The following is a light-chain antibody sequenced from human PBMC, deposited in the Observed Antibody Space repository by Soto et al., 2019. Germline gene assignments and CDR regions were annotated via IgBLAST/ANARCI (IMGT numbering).Light chain of an antibody. CDR1: SSNIGAGYD. CDR2: GNT. V-gene: IGLV1-40*01. Sequence: QYELTQPPSVSGAPGQRVTIYCTGSSSNIGAGYDVHWYQQLPGTAPKLLIYGNTNRPSGVPDRFSGSKSGTSASLAITGLQAEDEADYYCQSYDSSLSGHVVFGGGTKQTVL. CDR3: QSYDSSLSGHVV. J-gene: IGLJ2*01.